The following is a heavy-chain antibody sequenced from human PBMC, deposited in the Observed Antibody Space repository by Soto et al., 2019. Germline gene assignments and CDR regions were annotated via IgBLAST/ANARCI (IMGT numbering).Heavy chain of an antibody. V-gene: IGHV1-18*04. J-gene: IGHJ6*02. D-gene: IGHD3-3*01. CDR1: GYTFTSYG. CDR2: ISAYNGNT. CDR3: ARNYDFWSGYSVRPRVLDYYYYYGMDV. Sequence: QVQLVQSGAEVKKPGASVKVSFKASGYTFTSYGISWVRQAPGQGLEWMGWISAYNGNTNYAQKLQGRVTMTTDKSTSTAYIELRSLRSDDTAVYYCARNYDFWSGYSVRPRVLDYYYYYGMDVWGQGTTVTVSS.